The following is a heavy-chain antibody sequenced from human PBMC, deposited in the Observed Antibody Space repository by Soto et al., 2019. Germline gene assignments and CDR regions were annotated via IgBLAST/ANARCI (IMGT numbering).Heavy chain of an antibody. D-gene: IGHD6-13*01. V-gene: IGHV6-1*01. J-gene: IGHJ6*02. CDR3: ARGGAAAGTENYYYGMDV. Sequence: QTLSLTCVISGDSVSSNSAAWNWISQSPSTGLEWLGRTYYRSQWYNDYAVSVKSRITINPDTSKNQFSLQLNSVTPEDTAVYYCARGGAAAGTENYYYGMDVWGQGTTVTVSS. CDR2: TYYRSQWYN. CDR1: GDSVSSNSAA.